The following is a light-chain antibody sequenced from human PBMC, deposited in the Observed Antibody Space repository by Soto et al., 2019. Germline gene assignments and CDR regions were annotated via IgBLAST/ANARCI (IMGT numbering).Light chain of an antibody. CDR1: QSVGSSY. Sequence: EIVLTQSPGTLSLSPGERATLSCSASQSVGSSYLAWYQQKPGQAPRLLIYGASSRATAIPDRFSGSGSGTDFTLTISRLEPEDFAVYYCQQYGSSFTFGPGTKVDIK. V-gene: IGKV3-20*01. CDR2: GAS. CDR3: QQYGSSFT. J-gene: IGKJ3*01.